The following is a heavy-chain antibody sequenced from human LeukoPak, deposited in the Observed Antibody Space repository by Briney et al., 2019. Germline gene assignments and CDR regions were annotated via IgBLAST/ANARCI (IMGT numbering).Heavy chain of an antibody. Sequence: GGSLRLSWAASGFTFSNACITGVRGAPGKGGEWGGRIKSKTDGCTTDYAAPVKGRFTISRDDTKNTLYLQMNRLKTEDTAVYYCTILKGFGELLGYWGQDTLLTVPS. V-gene: IGHV3-15*01. CDR2: IKSKTDGCTT. D-gene: IGHD3-10*01. CDR1: GFTFSNAC. J-gene: IGHJ1*01. CDR3: TILKGFGELLGY.